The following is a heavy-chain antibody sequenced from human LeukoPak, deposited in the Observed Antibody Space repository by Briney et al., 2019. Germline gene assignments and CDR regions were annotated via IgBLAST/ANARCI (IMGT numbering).Heavy chain of an antibody. Sequence: SETLSLTCAVYGGSFSGYYWSWIRQPPGKGLEWIGEINHSGSTNYNPSLKSRVTISVDTSKNQFSLKLSSVTAADTAVYYCAREVDIVVVVAATRLHRNFDLWGRGTLVTVSS. J-gene: IGHJ2*01. D-gene: IGHD2-15*01. V-gene: IGHV4-34*01. CDR3: AREVDIVVVVAATRLHRNFDL. CDR1: GGSFSGYY. CDR2: INHSGST.